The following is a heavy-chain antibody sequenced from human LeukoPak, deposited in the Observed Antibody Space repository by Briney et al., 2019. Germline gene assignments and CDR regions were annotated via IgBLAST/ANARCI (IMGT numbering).Heavy chain of an antibody. Sequence: GGSLRLSCAASGFTFRSYGMHWVRQAPGKGLQWVAVIWYDGSNKYYADSVKGRFTISRDNPKNTLSLQMNSLRAEDTAVYYCARELPPLEKYYFDYWGQGTLVTVSS. CDR2: IWYDGSNK. CDR1: GFTFRSYG. CDR3: ARELPPLEKYYFDY. V-gene: IGHV3-33*01. D-gene: IGHD3-3*01. J-gene: IGHJ4*02.